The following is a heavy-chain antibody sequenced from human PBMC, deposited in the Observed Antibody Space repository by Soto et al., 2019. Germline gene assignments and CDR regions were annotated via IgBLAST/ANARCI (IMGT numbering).Heavy chain of an antibody. CDR1: GFTFSRYV. V-gene: IGHV3-30-3*01. D-gene: IGHD6-13*01. Sequence: PGGSLRLSCAASGFTFSRYVMHWVRQAPGKGLEWVAVISYDGSNKYYADSVKGRFTISRDNSVNTLYLQMNSLRAEDTAVYYCARSDAAGTLGYWGQGTLVTVSS. CDR2: ISYDGSNK. CDR3: ARSDAAGTLGY. J-gene: IGHJ4*02.